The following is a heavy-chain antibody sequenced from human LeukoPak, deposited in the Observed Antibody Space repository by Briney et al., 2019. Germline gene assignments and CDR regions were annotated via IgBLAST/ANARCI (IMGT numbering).Heavy chain of an antibody. CDR1: GGSISSGDYY. CDR3: ARAGGDYDSSGYYGWFDP. D-gene: IGHD3-22*01. Sequence: PSQTLSLTCTVSGGSISSGDYYWSWIRQPPGKGLEWIGYIYYSGSTYYNPSLKSRVTISVDTSKNQFSLKLSSVTAADTAVYYCARAGGDYDSSGYYGWFDPWGQGTLVTVSS. J-gene: IGHJ5*02. CDR2: IYYSGST. V-gene: IGHV4-30-4*01.